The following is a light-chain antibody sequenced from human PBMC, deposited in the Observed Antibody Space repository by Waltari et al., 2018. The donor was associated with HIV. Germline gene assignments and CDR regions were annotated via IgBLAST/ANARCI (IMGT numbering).Light chain of an antibody. CDR1: QSVNSY. Sequence: EIVLTQSPATLSLSPGERATLSCRASQSVNSYLAWYQQKPGQPPRLLIYDASNRAAGIPARFSGRGSGTDFTLTMSSLEPEDFAVYYCQQRSNWPITFGQGTRLEMK. V-gene: IGKV3-11*01. CDR2: DAS. J-gene: IGKJ5*01. CDR3: QQRSNWPIT.